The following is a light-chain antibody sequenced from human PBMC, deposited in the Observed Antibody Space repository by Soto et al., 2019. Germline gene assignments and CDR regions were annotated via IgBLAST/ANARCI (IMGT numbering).Light chain of an antibody. CDR3: MQSADLPLT. V-gene: IGKV2D-29*02. CDR1: QSLVGSDRKTN. CDR2: EVS. J-gene: IGKJ3*01. Sequence: DIVMTQAPPSLSVTPGRPASISCKSNQSLVGSDRKTNLSWYVQKAGQSPQLLIYEVSKRFPGVPERFTGSGSATDFTLTISRVEAEDVGIYYSMQSADLPLTFGPGTRVDI.